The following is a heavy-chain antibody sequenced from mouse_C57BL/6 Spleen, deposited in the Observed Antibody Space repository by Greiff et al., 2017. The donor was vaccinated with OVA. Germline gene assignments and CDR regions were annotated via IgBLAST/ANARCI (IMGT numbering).Heavy chain of an antibody. Sequence: QVQLQQSGTELVKPGASVKLSCKASGYTFTSYWMHWVKQRPGQGLEWIGNINPSNGGTNYNEKFKSKATLTVDKSSSTAYMQLSSLTSEDSAVYYCARRDGNYPDYYAMDYWGQGTSVTVSS. CDR3: ARRDGNYPDYYAMDY. D-gene: IGHD2-1*01. CDR1: GYTFTSYW. V-gene: IGHV1-53*01. J-gene: IGHJ4*01. CDR2: INPSNGGT.